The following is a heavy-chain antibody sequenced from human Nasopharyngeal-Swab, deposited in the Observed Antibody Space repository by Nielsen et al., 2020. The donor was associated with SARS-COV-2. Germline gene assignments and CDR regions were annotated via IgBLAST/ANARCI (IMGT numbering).Heavy chain of an antibody. CDR1: GCSISSSSNY. V-gene: IGHV4-39*01. Sequence: SETLSLTCTVSGCSISSSSNYWVWIRQPPGKGLEWIGSIYYSGSTYYNPSLKSRVTISVDTSKNQFSLKLSSVTAADTAVYYCAVQLWLRGGFDYWGQGTLVTVSS. CDR3: AVQLWLRGGFDY. D-gene: IGHD5-18*01. J-gene: IGHJ4*02. CDR2: IYYSGST.